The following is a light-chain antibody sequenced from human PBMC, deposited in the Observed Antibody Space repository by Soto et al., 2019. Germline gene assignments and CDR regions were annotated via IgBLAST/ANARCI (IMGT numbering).Light chain of an antibody. CDR1: SSDVGNYNL. V-gene: IGLV2-23*02. Sequence: QSALTQSASVSGSPGQSITISCTGTSSDVGNYNLVSWYQQHPGKAPQLILYEVTKRPSGVSNRFSGSKSGNTASLTISGLRAEDEAEYHCCSFAGASVWVFGGGTKLTVL. J-gene: IGLJ3*02. CDR2: EVT. CDR3: CSFAGASVWV.